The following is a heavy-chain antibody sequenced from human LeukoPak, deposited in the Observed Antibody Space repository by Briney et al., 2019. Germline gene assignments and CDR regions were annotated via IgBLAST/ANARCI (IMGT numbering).Heavy chain of an antibody. CDR3: ARGLGSPTDY. J-gene: IGHJ4*02. V-gene: IGHV3-74*01. CDR2: INDDGSTT. D-gene: IGHD1-26*01. Sequence: PGGSLRLSCAASGFTFRTYWMHWLRQAPGKGLVWVSRINDDGSTTTYADSVKGRFTISRDNAKSTLYLQMNSLRAEDTAVYYCARGLGSPTDYWGQGNRVTVSS. CDR1: GFTFRTYW.